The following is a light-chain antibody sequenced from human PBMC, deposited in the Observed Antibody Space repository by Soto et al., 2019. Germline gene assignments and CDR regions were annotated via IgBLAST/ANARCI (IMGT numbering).Light chain of an antibody. Sequence: EIGLTQSPGTLSLSPGERATLSCRASQSVSSSYFAWYQQKPGQAPRLLIYGASSRATGIPDRFSGSGYGTDFTLTISRLEPEDVAVYYCQQYGSSPYTFGQGTKLEIK. V-gene: IGKV3-20*01. CDR3: QQYGSSPYT. CDR2: GAS. CDR1: QSVSSSY. J-gene: IGKJ2*01.